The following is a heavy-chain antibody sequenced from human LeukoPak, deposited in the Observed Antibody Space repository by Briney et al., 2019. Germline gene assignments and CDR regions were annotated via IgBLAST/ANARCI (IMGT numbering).Heavy chain of an antibody. D-gene: IGHD1-7*01. Sequence: PGGSLRLSCAASGFTFSSYWMSWVRQAPGKGLEWVANIKQDGSESYYVDSVKGRFTISRDNAKNSVHLQMNSLRAEDTAVYYCARVAGTTGGSLDYWGQGTLVTVSS. V-gene: IGHV3-7*05. CDR2: IKQDGSES. CDR3: ARVAGTTGGSLDY. CDR1: GFTFSSYW. J-gene: IGHJ4*02.